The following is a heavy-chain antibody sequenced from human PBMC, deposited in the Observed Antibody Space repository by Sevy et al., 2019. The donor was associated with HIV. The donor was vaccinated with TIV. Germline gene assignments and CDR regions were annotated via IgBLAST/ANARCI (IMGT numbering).Heavy chain of an antibody. CDR1: GFTFSSYA. D-gene: IGHD6-19*01. CDR3: AKGPKVAGTFPYYFDY. Sequence: GGSLRLSCAASGFTFSSYAMSWVRQAPGKGLEWVSIISGNGGTYYADSVKGRFTISRDNSKNTLYLLMNSLRAEDTAVYYCAKGPKVAGTFPYYFDYWGQGTLVTVSS. J-gene: IGHJ4*02. CDR2: ISGNGGT. V-gene: IGHV3-23*01.